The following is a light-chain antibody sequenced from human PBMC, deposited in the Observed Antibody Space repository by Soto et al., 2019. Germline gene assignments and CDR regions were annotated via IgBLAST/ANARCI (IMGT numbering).Light chain of an antibody. CDR2: GAS. CDR3: QQYGSSPLT. V-gene: IGKV3-20*01. Sequence: ESVLTQSPGTLSLSPGERATLSCRASQSVNNNYLAWYQQKPGQAPRLLIYGASRRATGIADRFSGSGSGTDFTLTISRLEPEDVAVESCQQYGSSPLTFGGGTKVEIK. CDR1: QSVNNNY. J-gene: IGKJ4*01.